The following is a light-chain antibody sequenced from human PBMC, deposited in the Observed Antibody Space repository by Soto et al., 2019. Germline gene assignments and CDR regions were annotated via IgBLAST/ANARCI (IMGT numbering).Light chain of an antibody. CDR2: GDD. J-gene: IGLJ3*02. Sequence: QSVLTQPPSVSGAPGQRVTISCTGSSSNLGAGFDVHWYQHLPGRAPKLLINGDDNRPSGVPDRFSGSRSGTSASLAITGLQPEDEDDYYCQSYDTSLSGAWVFGGGTKLTVL. CDR1: SSNLGAGFD. V-gene: IGLV1-40*01. CDR3: QSYDTSLSGAWV.